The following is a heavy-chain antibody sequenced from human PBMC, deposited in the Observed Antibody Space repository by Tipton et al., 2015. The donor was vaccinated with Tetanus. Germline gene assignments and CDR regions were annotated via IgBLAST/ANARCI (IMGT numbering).Heavy chain of an antibody. Sequence: GLVKPSQTLSLTCSVSGGSISSGGYYWSWIRQPPGKGLEWIGYIYSPGTTSYAPSLRGRATISFDSVKNHFSLSLSSVTAADTAMYYCARDGGNYFYYGMNVWGQGAAVTVSS. CDR1: GGSISSGGYY. CDR2: IYSPGTT. J-gene: IGHJ6*02. V-gene: IGHV4-31*03. CDR3: ARDGGNYFYYGMNV.